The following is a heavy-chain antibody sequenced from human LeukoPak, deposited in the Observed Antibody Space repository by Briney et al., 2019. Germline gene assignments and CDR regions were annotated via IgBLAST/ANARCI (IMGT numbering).Heavy chain of an antibody. CDR3: ARAGSGDFFDY. D-gene: IGHD1-26*01. CDR1: GGSISSYY. Sequence: SETLSLTCTVPGGSISSYYWSWIRQPPGKGLEWIGYIYYSGSTNYNPSLKSRVTISVDRSKNQFSLKLSSVTAADTAVYYCARAGSGDFFDYWGQGTLVTVSS. J-gene: IGHJ4*02. V-gene: IGHV4-59*12. CDR2: IYYSGST.